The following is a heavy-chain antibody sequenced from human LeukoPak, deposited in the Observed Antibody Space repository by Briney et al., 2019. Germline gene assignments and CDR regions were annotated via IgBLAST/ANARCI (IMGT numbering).Heavy chain of an antibody. V-gene: IGHV3-30*18. Sequence: GGSLRLSCVASGFTFSSYGMHWVRQAPGKGLEWVAVILYDGSNKYNADSVKGRFTISRDTSKNTLYLRMSSLRAEDTAVYYCAKAWRAYGDYHTFDIWGQGTMVTVSS. D-gene: IGHD4-17*01. CDR3: AKAWRAYGDYHTFDI. J-gene: IGHJ3*02. CDR2: ILYDGSNK. CDR1: GFTFSSYG.